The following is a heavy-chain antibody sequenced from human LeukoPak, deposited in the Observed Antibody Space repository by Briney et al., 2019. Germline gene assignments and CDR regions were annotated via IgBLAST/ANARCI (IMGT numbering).Heavy chain of an antibody. J-gene: IGHJ3*02. D-gene: IGHD5-18*01. Sequence: PSETLSLTCTVSGGSISSSSYYWGWIRQPPGKGLEWIGSIYYSGSTNYNPSLKSRVTISVDTSKNQFSLKLSSVTAADTAVYYCARDVDTAMVLGAFDIWGQGTMVTVSS. CDR3: ARDVDTAMVLGAFDI. CDR1: GGSISSSSYY. CDR2: IYYSGST. V-gene: IGHV4-39*07.